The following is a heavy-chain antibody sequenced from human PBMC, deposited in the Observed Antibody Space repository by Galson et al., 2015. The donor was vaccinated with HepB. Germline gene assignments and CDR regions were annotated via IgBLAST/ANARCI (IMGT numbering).Heavy chain of an antibody. CDR3: ARGGVSSSSISWFDP. CDR1: GGTFSSYA. J-gene: IGHJ5*02. Sequence: SVKVSCKASGGTFSSYAISWVRQAPGQGLEWMGGIIPIFGIANYAQKFQGRVTITADESTSTAYMELSSLRSEDTAVYYCARGGVSSSSISWFDPWGQGTLVTVSS. V-gene: IGHV1-69*13. CDR2: IIPIFGIA. D-gene: IGHD6-6*01.